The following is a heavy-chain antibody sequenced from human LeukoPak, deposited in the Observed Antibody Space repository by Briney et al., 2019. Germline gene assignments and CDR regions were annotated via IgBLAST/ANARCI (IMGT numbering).Heavy chain of an antibody. J-gene: IGHJ6*02. Sequence: SETLSLTCAVYGGSFSGYYWSWIRQPPGKGLEWIGEINHSGSTNYNPSLKSRVTISVDTSKNQFSLKLCSVTAADTAVYYCARGHYGDYVPAYYYYGMDVWGQGTTVTVSS. V-gene: IGHV4-34*01. D-gene: IGHD4-17*01. CDR2: INHSGST. CDR3: ARGHYGDYVPAYYYYGMDV. CDR1: GGSFSGYY.